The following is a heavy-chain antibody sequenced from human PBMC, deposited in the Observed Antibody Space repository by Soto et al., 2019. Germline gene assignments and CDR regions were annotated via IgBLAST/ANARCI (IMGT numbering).Heavy chain of an antibody. CDR1: VGSFSGYY. CDR2: INHSGST. D-gene: IGHD1-26*01. Sequence: SETLSLTCAVYVGSFSGYYWSWIRQPPGKGLEWIGEINHSGSTNYNPSLKSRVTISVDTSKNQFSLKLSSVTAADTAVYYCARIGVGATSSGRRRYYFDYWGQGTLVTVSS. J-gene: IGHJ4*02. V-gene: IGHV4-34*01. CDR3: ARIGVGATSSGRRRYYFDY.